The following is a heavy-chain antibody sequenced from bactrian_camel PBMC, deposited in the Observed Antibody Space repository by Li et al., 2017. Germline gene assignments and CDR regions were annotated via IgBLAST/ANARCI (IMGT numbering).Heavy chain of an antibody. CDR1: GHSRGSNC. D-gene: IGHD1*01. CDR2: IRNSGGET. V-gene: IGHV3S32*01. Sequence: VQLVESGGDSVQPGGSLRLTCVVSGHSRGSNCVGWFRLPPGRAPAGREGIAAIRNSGGETWYHDSVKGRFTISLDKSTNTLFLQMTSLKPEDTAMYYCAASSLCPLDSRTYEYKYRGQGTQVTVS. J-gene: IGHJ4*01. CDR3: AASSLCPLDSRTYEYKY.